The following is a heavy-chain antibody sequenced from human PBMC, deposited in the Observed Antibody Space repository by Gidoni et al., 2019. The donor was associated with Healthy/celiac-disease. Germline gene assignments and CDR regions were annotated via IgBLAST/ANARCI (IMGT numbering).Heavy chain of an antibody. CDR1: GFTFSSYS. CDR3: AREGGDDILTLEGWFDP. D-gene: IGHD3-9*01. V-gene: IGHV3-48*02. CDR2: ISSSSSTI. J-gene: IGHJ5*02. Sequence: EVQLVESGGGLVQPGGSLRLACAASGFTFSSYSMNWVRQAPGKGLEWVSYISSSSSTIYYADSVKGRFTISRDNAKNSLYQQMNSLRDEDTAVYYCAREGGDDILTLEGWFDPWGQGTLVTVSS.